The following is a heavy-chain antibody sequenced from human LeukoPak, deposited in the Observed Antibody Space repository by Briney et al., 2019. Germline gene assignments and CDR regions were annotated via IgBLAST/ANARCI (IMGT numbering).Heavy chain of an antibody. V-gene: IGHV4-28*06. D-gene: IGHD2-2*01. Sequence: PSETLSLTRAVSGYSISSSNWWGWIRQPPGKGLEWIGYIYYSGSTNYNPSLKGRVTMSVDTSKNQFSLKLSSVTALDTAVYYCARTPPGRGNDAFDIWGQGTMVNVSS. CDR1: GYSISSSNW. CDR2: IYYSGST. J-gene: IGHJ3*02. CDR3: ARTPPGRGNDAFDI.